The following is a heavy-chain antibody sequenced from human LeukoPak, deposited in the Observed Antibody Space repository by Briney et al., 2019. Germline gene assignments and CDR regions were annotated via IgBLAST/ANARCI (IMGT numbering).Heavy chain of an antibody. CDR1: GXSLTDYF. J-gene: IGHJ4*02. V-gene: IGHV4-59*13. CDR2: IYYTGSA. Sequence: TLSLTXSESGXSLTDYFWSWIRQPPGKAREWVGYIYYTGSANYNHSLKRGVTISVDTSKKQFSLKMSSVTAADTAVYYCARVQRYWSGYYSDYWGQGTLVTVSS. D-gene: IGHD3-3*01. CDR3: ARVQRYWSGYYSDY.